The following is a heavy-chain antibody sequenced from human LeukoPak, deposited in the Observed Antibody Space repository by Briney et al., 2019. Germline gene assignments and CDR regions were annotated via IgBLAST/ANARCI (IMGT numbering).Heavy chain of an antibody. V-gene: IGHV4-39*01. Sequence: PSETLSLTCTVSGGSISSSSYYWGWIRQPPGKGLEWIGSIYYSGSTYYNPSLKSRLTISVDTSKNQFSLKLSSVTAADTAVYYCARLPDIVVVPAASTLTDYYYYYMDVWGKGTTVTISS. CDR2: IYYSGST. CDR3: ARLPDIVVVPAASTLTDYYYYYMDV. D-gene: IGHD2-2*01. J-gene: IGHJ6*03. CDR1: GGSISSSSYY.